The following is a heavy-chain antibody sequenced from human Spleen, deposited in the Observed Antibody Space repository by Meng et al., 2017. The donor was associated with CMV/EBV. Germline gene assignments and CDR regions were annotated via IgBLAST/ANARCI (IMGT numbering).Heavy chain of an antibody. CDR3: ARMDYDYWGDYHAMDV. V-gene: IGHV1-8*01. CDR2: VNPNSGNT. D-gene: IGHD3-3*01. Sequence: ASVKVSCKASGYTFTNYDINWVLQATGQGLEWLGWVNPNSGNTGYAQKFQGRVTMTRSTSISTAYMELSSLTSDGTAIYFCARMDYDYWGDYHAMDVWGQGTTVTVSS. CDR1: GYTFTNYD. J-gene: IGHJ6*02.